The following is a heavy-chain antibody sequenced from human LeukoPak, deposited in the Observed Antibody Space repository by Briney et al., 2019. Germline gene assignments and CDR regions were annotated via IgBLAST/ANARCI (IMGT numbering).Heavy chain of an antibody. V-gene: IGHV1-18*01. J-gene: IGHJ3*02. CDR1: GYTFTSYG. CDR3: ARVLLWFGELSTDAFDI. CDR2: ISAYNGNT. D-gene: IGHD3-10*01. Sequence: GASVNVSCKASGYTFTSYGISWVRQAPGQGLEWMGWISAYNGNTNYAQKLQGRVTMTTDTSTSTAYMELRSLRSDDTAVYYCARVLLWFGELSTDAFDIWGQGTMVTVSS.